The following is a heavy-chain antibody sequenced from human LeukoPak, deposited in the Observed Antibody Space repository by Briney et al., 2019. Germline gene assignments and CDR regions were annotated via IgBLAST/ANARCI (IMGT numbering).Heavy chain of an antibody. CDR2: ISGSGGST. V-gene: IGHV3-23*01. CDR1: GFTFSSYA. D-gene: IGHD6-19*01. Sequence: PGGSLRLSCAASGFTFSSYAMSWVRQAPGKGLEWVSAISGSGGSTYYADSVKGRFTISRDNSKNTLYLQMNSLRAEDTAVYYCAASVSGWLYYFDYWGQGTLVTVSS. CDR3: AASVSGWLYYFDY. J-gene: IGHJ4*02.